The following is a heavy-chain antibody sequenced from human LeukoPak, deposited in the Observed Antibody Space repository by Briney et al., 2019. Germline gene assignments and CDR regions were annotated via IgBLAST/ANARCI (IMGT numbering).Heavy chain of an antibody. J-gene: IGHJ4*02. V-gene: IGHV3-53*01. D-gene: IGHD5-12*01. CDR3: ARDSDSGYGPFAS. CDR1: GFTVSNNY. CDR2: IHSGGTT. Sequence: GGSLRLSCAASGFTVSNNYMSWVRQAPGKGLEWVSVIHSGGTTNYADSVQGRFTISRDNSRTTVYLHMNSLRAEDTAVYYCARDSDSGYGPFASWGQGTLVTVSS.